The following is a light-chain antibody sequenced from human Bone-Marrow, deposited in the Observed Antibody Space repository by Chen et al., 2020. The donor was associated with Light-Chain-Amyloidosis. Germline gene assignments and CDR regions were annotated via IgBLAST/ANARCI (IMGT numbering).Light chain of an antibody. Sequence: EIVLTQSPGTLSLSPGDRATLSCRASQSLTSPFLAWYQQKPGQAPRLLISGASTRATGIPDRFTGSGSGTDFTLTINRLEPEDFAMYYCQQYGTSPLTFGGGTKVEIK. CDR1: QSLTSPF. CDR2: GAS. V-gene: IGKV3-20*01. CDR3: QQYGTSPLT. J-gene: IGKJ4*01.